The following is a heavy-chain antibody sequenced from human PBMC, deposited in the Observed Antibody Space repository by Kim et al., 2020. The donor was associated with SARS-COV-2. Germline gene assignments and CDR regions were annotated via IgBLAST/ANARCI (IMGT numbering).Heavy chain of an antibody. CDR2: INHSGST. V-gene: IGHV4-34*01. J-gene: IGHJ6*02. Sequence: SETLSLTCAVYGGSFSGYYWSWIRQPPGKGLEWIGEINHSGSTNYNPSLKSRVTISVDTSKNQFSLKLSSVTAADTAVYYCASAARTYYYYGMDVWGQGTTVTVSS. CDR3: ASAARTYYYYGMDV. CDR1: GGSFSGYY. D-gene: IGHD6-6*01.